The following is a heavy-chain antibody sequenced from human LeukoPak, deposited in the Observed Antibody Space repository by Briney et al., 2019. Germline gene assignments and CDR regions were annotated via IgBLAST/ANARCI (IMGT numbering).Heavy chain of an antibody. CDR3: ARDREYSSGWYSFYYYMDV. CDR2: INPNSGGT. J-gene: IGHJ6*03. D-gene: IGHD6-19*01. Sequence: ASVKVSCKASGYTFTDYYMHWVRQAPGQGLEWMGWINPNSGGTNYAQKFQDRVTMTRDTSISTAYMELSRLRSDDTAVYYCARDREYSSGWYSFYYYMDVWGKGTTVTVSS. CDR1: GYTFTDYY. V-gene: IGHV1-2*02.